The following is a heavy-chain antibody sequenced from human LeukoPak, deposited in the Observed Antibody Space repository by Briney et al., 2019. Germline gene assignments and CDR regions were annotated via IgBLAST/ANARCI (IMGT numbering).Heavy chain of an antibody. D-gene: IGHD1-26*01. V-gene: IGHV4-31*02. CDR1: GGSISSSGYY. J-gene: IGHJ4*02. CDR2: IYYSGST. Sequence: SETLSLTCTVSGGSISSSGYYWSWIRQNPGKGLEWIGYIYYSGSTYYNPSLNSRVTISVDTSKNQFSLKLTSVTAADTAVYYCARADSGRVFDYCGQRALVTVSS. CDR3: ARADSGRVFDY.